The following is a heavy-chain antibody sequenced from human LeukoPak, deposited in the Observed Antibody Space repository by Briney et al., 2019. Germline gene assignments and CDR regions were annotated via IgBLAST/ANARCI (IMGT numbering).Heavy chain of an antibody. CDR3: ARVADPYSGSYFDY. J-gene: IGHJ4*02. CDR1: GYTFTSCG. D-gene: IGHD1-26*01. CDR2: ISAYNGNT. V-gene: IGHV1-18*01. Sequence: ASVKVSCKASGYTFTSCGISWVRQAPGQGLEWMGWISAYNGNTNYAQKLQGRVTMTTDTSTSTAYMELRSLRSDDTAVYYCARVADPYSGSYFDYWGQGTLVTVSS.